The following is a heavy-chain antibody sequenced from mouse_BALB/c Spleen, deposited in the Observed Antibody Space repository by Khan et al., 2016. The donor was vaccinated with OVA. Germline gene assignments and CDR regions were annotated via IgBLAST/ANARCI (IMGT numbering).Heavy chain of an antibody. D-gene: IGHD2-3*01. CDR1: GFSLTSYG. J-gene: IGHJ4*01. CDR3: ARWFDGYSSLYAMDY. Sequence: QVQLKESGPGLVAPSQSLSITCTVSGFSLTSYGVHWVRQPPGKGLEWLVVIWSDGNTNYNSVLKSRLSISKDNSKSQFFLKMNSLQTDDTAIYYCARWFDGYSSLYAMDYWGQGTSVTVSS. CDR2: IWSDGNT. V-gene: IGHV2-6*02.